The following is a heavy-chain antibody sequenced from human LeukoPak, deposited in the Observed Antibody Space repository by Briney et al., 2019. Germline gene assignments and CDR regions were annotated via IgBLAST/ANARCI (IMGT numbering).Heavy chain of an antibody. CDR3: ARQGYSSSWYLSYYYYMDV. D-gene: IGHD6-13*01. CDR1: GGSISSYY. Sequence: SETLSLTCTVSGGSISSYYWSWIRQPPGKGLEWIGYIYYSGSTNYNPSLKSRVTISVDTSKNQFSLKLSSVTAADTAVYYCARQGYSSSWYLSYYYYMDVWGKGTTVTISS. V-gene: IGHV4-59*01. CDR2: IYYSGST. J-gene: IGHJ6*03.